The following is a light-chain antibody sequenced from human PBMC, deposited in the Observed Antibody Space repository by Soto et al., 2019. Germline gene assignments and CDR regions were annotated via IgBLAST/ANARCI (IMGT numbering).Light chain of an antibody. V-gene: IGKV3-15*01. CDR2: GAS. CDR1: QTVGTS. J-gene: IGKJ4*01. Sequence: EIVLTQSPATLSVSLGERATLSCTASQTVGTSLVWYQQKPGQSPSRLIYGASTRAAGIPASFSGSGSGTDFTLTISSLQSEDFSVSYCQQHNAWPLTFGGGTEVEIK. CDR3: QQHNAWPLT.